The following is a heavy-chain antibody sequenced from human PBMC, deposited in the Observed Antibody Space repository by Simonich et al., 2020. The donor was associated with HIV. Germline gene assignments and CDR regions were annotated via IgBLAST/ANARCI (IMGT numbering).Heavy chain of an antibody. CDR3: ARRTGYDLDY. CDR2: INHSGST. V-gene: IGHV4-34*01. D-gene: IGHD5-12*01. CDR1: GGSFSGYY. Sequence: QVHLQQWGAGLLKPSETLSLTCAVYGGSFSGYYWSRIRQPPGKGLEWIGEINHSGSTDSTPSLKSRFTISVDTSKNQFSLKLSSVTAADTALYYCARRTGYDLDYWGQGTLVTVSS. J-gene: IGHJ4*02.